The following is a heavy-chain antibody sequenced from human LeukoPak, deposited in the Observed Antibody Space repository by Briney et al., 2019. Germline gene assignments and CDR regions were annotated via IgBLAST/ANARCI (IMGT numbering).Heavy chain of an antibody. J-gene: IGHJ4*02. D-gene: IGHD3-22*01. V-gene: IGHV3-23*01. CDR2: ISGSGDST. Sequence: GGSLRLSCVASGLTFSNFGMSWVRQAPGKGLEWVSAISGSGDSTYYADSVKGRFTISRDNSKNTLYLQMNSLRAEDTAVYYCARETYYYDSSGSTRFDYWGQGTLVTVSS. CDR3: ARETYYYDSSGSTRFDY. CDR1: GLTFSNFG.